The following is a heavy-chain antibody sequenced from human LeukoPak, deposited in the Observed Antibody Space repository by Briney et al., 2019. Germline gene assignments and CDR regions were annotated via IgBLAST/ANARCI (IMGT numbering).Heavy chain of an antibody. D-gene: IGHD3-3*01. Sequence: SGPTLVKPTQTLTLTCTFSGFSLSTSGVGVGWIRQPPGKALEWLALIYWDDDKRYSPSLKSRLTITKDTSKNQVVLTMTNMDPVDTATYYCAHKGYDFWSGKVWAEYFQHWGQGTLVTVSS. CDR1: GFSLSTSGVG. V-gene: IGHV2-5*02. CDR2: IYWDDDK. J-gene: IGHJ1*01. CDR3: AHKGYDFWSGKVWAEYFQH.